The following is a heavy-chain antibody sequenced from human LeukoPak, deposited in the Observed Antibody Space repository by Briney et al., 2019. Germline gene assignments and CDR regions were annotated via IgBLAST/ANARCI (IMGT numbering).Heavy chain of an antibody. CDR1: EFSFNTYS. CDR2: ISSSSSYI. CDR3: AAEENFSFDY. Sequence: GGSLRLSCAASEFSFNTYSMNWLRQAPGKGLEWVSSISSSSSYIDYADSVKGRFTISRDNAKNSLYLQLDSLRVEDTGIYYCAAEENFSFDYWGQGTLVTVSS. J-gene: IGHJ4*02. V-gene: IGHV3-21*04.